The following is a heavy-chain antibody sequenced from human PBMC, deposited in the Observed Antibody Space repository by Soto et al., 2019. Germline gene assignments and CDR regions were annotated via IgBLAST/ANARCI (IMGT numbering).Heavy chain of an antibody. J-gene: IGHJ4*02. Sequence: KPSETLSLTCAVYVGSFSGYYWSWIRQPPGKGLEWIGEINHSGSTNYNPSLKSRVTISVDTSKNQFSLKLSSVTAADTAVYYCARILRAYGSGSRYVGFDYWGQGTLVTVSS. D-gene: IGHD3-10*01. CDR3: ARILRAYGSGSRYVGFDY. V-gene: IGHV4-34*01. CDR1: VGSFSGYY. CDR2: INHSGST.